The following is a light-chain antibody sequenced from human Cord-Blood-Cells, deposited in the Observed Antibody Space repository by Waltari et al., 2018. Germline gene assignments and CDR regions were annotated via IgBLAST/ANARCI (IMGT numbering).Light chain of an antibody. Sequence: QSALTQPASVSGSPGPSIPISCPGTSRAVGGYTYVPWYQQHPGKAPKLMIYDVSNRPSGVSNRFSGSKSGNTASLTISGLQAEDEADYYCSSYTSSSTLVFGGGTKLTVL. J-gene: IGLJ3*02. V-gene: IGLV2-14*01. CDR3: SSYTSSSTLV. CDR1: SRAVGGYTY. CDR2: DVS.